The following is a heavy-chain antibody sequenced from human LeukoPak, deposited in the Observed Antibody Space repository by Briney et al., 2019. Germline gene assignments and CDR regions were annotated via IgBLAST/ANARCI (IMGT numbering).Heavy chain of an antibody. J-gene: IGHJ4*02. Sequence: GGSLRLPCAASGFTFSSYAMSWVRQPPGKGLEWVSAISGSGGSTYSADSVKGRFTISRDHSKNTLYLQMNSLRAEDTAVYYCANGGLYGDYVSYNFDYWGQGTLVIVSS. CDR3: ANGGLYGDYVSYNFDY. D-gene: IGHD4-17*01. CDR1: GFTFSSYA. CDR2: ISGSGGST. V-gene: IGHV3-23*01.